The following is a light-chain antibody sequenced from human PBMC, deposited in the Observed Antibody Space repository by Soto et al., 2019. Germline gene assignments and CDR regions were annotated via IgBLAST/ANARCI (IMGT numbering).Light chain of an antibody. V-gene: IGKV1-5*01. J-gene: IGKJ1*01. CDR3: QQYNSYSRT. CDR2: DAS. Sequence: DIQMTQSPSTLSASVGDRVTITCRASQSISSWLAWYQQEPGKAPKLLIYDASSLESGVPSRFSGSGSGTEFTLTISSLQPGDFATYYCQQYNSYSRTFGQGTKVDIK. CDR1: QSISSW.